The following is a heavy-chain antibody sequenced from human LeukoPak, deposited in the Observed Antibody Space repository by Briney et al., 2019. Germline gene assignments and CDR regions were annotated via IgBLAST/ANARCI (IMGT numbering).Heavy chain of an antibody. CDR3: ARSLWFGELRPTDNWYFDL. CDR2: IYPGDSDT. CDR1: GYSFTSYW. V-gene: IGHV5-51*01. Sequence: GESLKTSCKGSGYSFTSYWIGWVRQMPGKGLEWMGIIYPGDSDTRYSPSFQGQVTISADKSISTAYLQWSSLKASDTAMYYCARSLWFGELRPTDNWYFDLWGRGTLVTVSS. D-gene: IGHD3-10*01. J-gene: IGHJ2*01.